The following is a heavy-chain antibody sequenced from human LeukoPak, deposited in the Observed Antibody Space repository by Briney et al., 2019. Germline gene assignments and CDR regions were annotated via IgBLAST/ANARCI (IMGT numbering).Heavy chain of an antibody. V-gene: IGHV1-69*04. Sequence: SVKVSCKASGGTFSSYAISWVRQAPGQGLEWMGRIIPILGIANYAQKFQGGVTITADKSTSTAYMKLSSLRSEDTAVYYCARDHYDSSGYHLLLPDYWGQGTLVTVSS. CDR1: GGTFSSYA. CDR2: IIPILGIA. CDR3: ARDHYDSSGYHLLLPDY. D-gene: IGHD3-22*01. J-gene: IGHJ4*02.